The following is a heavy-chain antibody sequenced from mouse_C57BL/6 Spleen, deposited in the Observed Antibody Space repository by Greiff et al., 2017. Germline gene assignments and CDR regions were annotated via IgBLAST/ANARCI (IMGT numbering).Heavy chain of an antibody. D-gene: IGHD1-1*01. Sequence: QVQLKESGAELVRPGASVTLSCKASGYTFTDYDMPWVKQTPVHGLEWIGAIDPETGGTAYNQKFKGKAILTADKSSSTAYMELRSLTSEDSGVYYCPAITTDWYFDVWGTGTTVSVSS. CDR3: PAITTDWYFDV. V-gene: IGHV1-15*01. J-gene: IGHJ1*03. CDR2: IDPETGGT. CDR1: GYTFTDYD.